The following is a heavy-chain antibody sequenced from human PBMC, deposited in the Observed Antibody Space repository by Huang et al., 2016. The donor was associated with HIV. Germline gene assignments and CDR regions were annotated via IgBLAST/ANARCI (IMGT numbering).Heavy chain of an antibody. D-gene: IGHD7-27*01. Sequence: QITLKESGPTVIKPTQTLTLTCSFSGFSLNNKGGGVGWIRQPPGKALEWLLLIYWDDDKRFTPSLKNRITITKDTSKNQVVFTMTNLDPMDTGTYYCAHIGRLGNYYMDVWGNGTTVTVSS. CDR1: GFSLNNKGGG. J-gene: IGHJ6*03. CDR2: IYWDDDK. CDR3: AHIGRLGNYYMDV. V-gene: IGHV2-5*02.